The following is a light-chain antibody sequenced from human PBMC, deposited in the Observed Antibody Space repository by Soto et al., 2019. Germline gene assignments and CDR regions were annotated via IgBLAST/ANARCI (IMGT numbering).Light chain of an antibody. CDR2: EAS. Sequence: EIVRTQSPATLSASPSERATLPCSASQSVTTCFAWYQQKPGQAPRLLIYEASSWATGVPARFSGSGSGTDFTLTITSLEPEDFAVYYCLQRFSWPWTFGLGTKVDIK. V-gene: IGKV3-11*01. CDR1: QSVTTC. J-gene: IGKJ1*01. CDR3: LQRFSWPWT.